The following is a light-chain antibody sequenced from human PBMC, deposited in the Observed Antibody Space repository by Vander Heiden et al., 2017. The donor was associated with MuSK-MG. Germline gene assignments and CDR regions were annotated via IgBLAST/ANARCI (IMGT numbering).Light chain of an antibody. V-gene: IGKV3-11*01. CDR1: QSVSSY. CDR3: QLRSTWPPVT. CDR2: DAS. J-gene: IGKJ1*01. Sequence: EIVLTQSPATLSLSPGERATLSCRASQSVSSYLAWYQQKPGQAPRLLIYDASNRATGIPARFSGSGYGTGFTLTISSLEPEDFAVYYCQLRSTWPPVTFGQGTKVEIQ.